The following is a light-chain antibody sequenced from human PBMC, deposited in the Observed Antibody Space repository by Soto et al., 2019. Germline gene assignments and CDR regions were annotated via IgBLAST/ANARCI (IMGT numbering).Light chain of an antibody. J-gene: IGLJ7*01. CDR2: EVT. CDR1: NSDIGGYNY. CDR3: SSYTTFRTPHVA. V-gene: IGLV2-14*01. Sequence: QYALTQPASVSGSLGQSITISCTGTNSDIGGYNYVSWYQQHPGKAPKLLIHEVTNRPSGVSDRFSGSKSANTASLTISGLQAEDEAHYYCSSYTTFRTPHVAFGGGTQLTVL.